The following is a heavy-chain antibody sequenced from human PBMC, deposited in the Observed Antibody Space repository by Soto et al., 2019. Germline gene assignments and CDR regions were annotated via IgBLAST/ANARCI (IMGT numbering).Heavy chain of an antibody. CDR3: ASPNSGYDFPFDY. V-gene: IGHV3-7*01. D-gene: IGHD5-12*01. CDR2: IKQDRSEK. J-gene: IGHJ4*02. CDR1: GFTFSSYW. Sequence: GGSLRLSCAASGFTFSSYWMSWVRQAPGKGLEWVANIKQDRSEKYYVDSVKGRFTISRDNAKNSLYLQMNSLRAEDTAVYYCASPNSGYDFPFDYWGQGTLVTVSS.